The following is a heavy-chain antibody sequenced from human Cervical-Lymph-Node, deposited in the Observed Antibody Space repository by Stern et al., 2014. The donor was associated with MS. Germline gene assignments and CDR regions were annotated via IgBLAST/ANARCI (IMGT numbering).Heavy chain of an antibody. Sequence: QMQLVQSGAEVKKPGAAVRVSCKASGDTFTSYGFTWVRQAPGQGLEWMGWISAYNGNTNYAQNLQGRVTMTTDTSTSTAYMELRSLRSDDTAVYYCARGAYSSSSLGGNWGQGTLVTVSS. CDR3: ARGAYSSSSLGGN. V-gene: IGHV1-18*01. J-gene: IGHJ4*02. D-gene: IGHD6-6*01. CDR2: ISAYNGNT. CDR1: GDTFTSYG.